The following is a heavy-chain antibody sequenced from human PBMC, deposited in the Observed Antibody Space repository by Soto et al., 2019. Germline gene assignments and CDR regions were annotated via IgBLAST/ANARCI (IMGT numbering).Heavy chain of an antibody. CDR2: MSGTGGST. CDR1: GFTFSSYA. CDR3: AIAGFSSGWSPSCFDY. Sequence: EVQLLESGGGLVQPGRSLRLSCAASGFTFSSYAMNWVRQAPGKGLEWVSAMSGTGGSTYYADSVKGRFTISRDNSKNTLYLQMNSRRVEDTAVFYWAIAGFSSGWSPSCFDYWGQGTLVTVSS. J-gene: IGHJ4*02. V-gene: IGHV3-23*01. D-gene: IGHD6-19*01.